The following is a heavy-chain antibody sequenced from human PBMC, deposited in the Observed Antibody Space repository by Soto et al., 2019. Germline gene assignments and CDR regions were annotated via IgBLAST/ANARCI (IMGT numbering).Heavy chain of an antibody. Sequence: GESLKISCKASAYTFTSYWIAWVRQMPGKGLEYMGAIHPANSVKGRFTISRDNSKNTLYLQMNSLRAEDTAVYYCAKFEARRYFDYWGQGTLVTVSS. V-gene: IGHV3-23*01. CDR2: I. CDR3: AKFEARRYFDY. J-gene: IGHJ4*02. D-gene: IGHD6-6*01. CDR1: AYTFTSYW.